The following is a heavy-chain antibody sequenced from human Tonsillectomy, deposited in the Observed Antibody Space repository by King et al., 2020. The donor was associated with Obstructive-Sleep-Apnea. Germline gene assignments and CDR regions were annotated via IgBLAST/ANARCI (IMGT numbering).Heavy chain of an antibody. Sequence: QLVQSGAEVRKPGSSVKVSCKASGGTFSSYGISWVRQAPGQGLEWMGGIIPILDIADYAQKFQGRVTITADKFTSTAYMELSSLRSEDTAMYFCARGPEFYYDTSGYYYFDYWGQGTLVTVSS. CDR2: IIPILDIA. CDR1: GGTFSSYG. V-gene: IGHV1-69*10. D-gene: IGHD3-22*01. J-gene: IGHJ4*02. CDR3: ARGPEFYYDTSGYYYFDY.